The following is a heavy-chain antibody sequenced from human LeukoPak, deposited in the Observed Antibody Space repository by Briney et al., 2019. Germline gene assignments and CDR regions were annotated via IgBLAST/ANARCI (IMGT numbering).Heavy chain of an antibody. Sequence: SETLSLTCAVYGVSFSGYYWSWIRQPPGKGLEWTGEINHSGSTNYNPSLKSRVTISVDTSKNQFSLKLSSVTAADTAVYYCATHPPKVCTGGSCTDYWGQGTLVTVSS. V-gene: IGHV4-34*01. CDR3: ATHPPKVCTGGSCTDY. D-gene: IGHD2-15*01. CDR1: GVSFSGYY. J-gene: IGHJ4*02. CDR2: INHSGST.